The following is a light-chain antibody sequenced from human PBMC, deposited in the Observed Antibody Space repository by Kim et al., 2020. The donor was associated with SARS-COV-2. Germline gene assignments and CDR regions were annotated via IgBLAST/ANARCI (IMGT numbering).Light chain of an antibody. V-gene: IGKV1-5*03. Sequence: ASGGDRVTITGRASQSINSWLAWHQQKPGRAPKLLIYKASSLESGVPPRFSGSGSGTDFTLTISSLQPDDFATYYCQQYNSYPWTFGQGTKVDIK. CDR1: QSINSW. J-gene: IGKJ1*01. CDR2: KAS. CDR3: QQYNSYPWT.